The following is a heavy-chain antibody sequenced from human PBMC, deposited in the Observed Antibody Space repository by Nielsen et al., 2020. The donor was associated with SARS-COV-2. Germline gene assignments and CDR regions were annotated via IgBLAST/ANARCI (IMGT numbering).Heavy chain of an antibody. V-gene: IGHV3-30*18. CDR3: AEDWTAIVVVPSGGVDY. D-gene: IGHD2-15*01. Sequence: GGSLRLSCAASGFTFSTYGMHWVRQAPGKGLEWVAAISYDGSNKYYVDSVKGRFTISRDNSKNTLYLQMSSLREEDTAVYYCAEDWTAIVVVPSGGVDYWGQGTRVTVSS. J-gene: IGHJ4*02. CDR1: GFTFSTYG. CDR2: ISYDGSNK.